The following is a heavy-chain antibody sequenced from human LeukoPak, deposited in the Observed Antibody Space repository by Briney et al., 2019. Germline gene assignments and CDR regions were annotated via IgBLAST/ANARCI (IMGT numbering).Heavy chain of an antibody. CDR3: TTWHRYGDSFDY. D-gene: IGHD4-17*01. CDR1: GFTFSSYG. Sequence: GGSLRLSCAASGFTFSSYGMHWVRQAPGKGLEWVGRIKSKTDGGTIDYVAPVKGRFTISRDDSKNTLYLQMNSLKTEDTAVYYCTTWHRYGDSFDYWGQGTLVTVSS. J-gene: IGHJ4*02. V-gene: IGHV3-15*05. CDR2: IKSKTDGGTI.